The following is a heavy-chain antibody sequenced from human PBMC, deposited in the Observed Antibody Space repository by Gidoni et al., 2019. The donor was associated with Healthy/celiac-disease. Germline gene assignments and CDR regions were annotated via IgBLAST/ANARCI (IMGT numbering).Heavy chain of an antibody. D-gene: IGHD3-22*01. CDR2: IKQDGSEK. V-gene: IGHV3-7*01. CDR1: GFTFSSYW. J-gene: IGHJ4*02. CDR3: AREGYDSSGYDPPSAYFDY. Sequence: EVQLVESGGGLVQPGGSLRLSCAASGFTFSSYWMRWVRQAPGKGLEWVANIKQDGSEKYYVDSVKGRFTISRDNAKNSLYLQMNSLRAEDTAVYYCAREGYDSSGYDPPSAYFDYWGQGTLVTVSS.